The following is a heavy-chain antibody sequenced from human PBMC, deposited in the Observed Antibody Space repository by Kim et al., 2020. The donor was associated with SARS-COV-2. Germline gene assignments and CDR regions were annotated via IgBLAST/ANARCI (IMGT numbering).Heavy chain of an antibody. D-gene: IGHD6-19*01. CDR1: GYTFTSYA. Sequence: ASVKVSCKASGYTFTSYAMNWVRQAPGQRLEWMGWINAGNGNTKYSQKFQGRVTITRDTSASTAYMELSSLRSDDTAVYYCARAIAVDGSWFDPWGQGTLVTVSS. J-gene: IGHJ5*02. CDR2: INAGNGNT. CDR3: ARAIAVDGSWFDP. V-gene: IGHV1-3*01.